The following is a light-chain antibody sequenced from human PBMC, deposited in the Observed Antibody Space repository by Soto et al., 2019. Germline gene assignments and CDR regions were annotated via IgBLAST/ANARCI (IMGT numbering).Light chain of an antibody. V-gene: IGLV2-23*03. CDR1: SSDVGSYNL. J-gene: IGLJ1*01. CDR2: EGS. CDR3: CSYADSRTFV. Sequence: QSVLTQPASVSGSPGQSITISCTGTSSDVGSYNLVSWYQQHPGKAPKLMIYEGSKRPSGVSNRFSGSKSGNTASLTISGLQAEDEADYYCCSYADSRTFVFGSGTKVTV.